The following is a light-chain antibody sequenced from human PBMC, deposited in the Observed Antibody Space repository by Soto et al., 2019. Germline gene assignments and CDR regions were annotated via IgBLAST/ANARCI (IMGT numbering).Light chain of an antibody. CDR2: GAS. V-gene: IGKV3-15*01. CDR3: QPHNNWPVVT. CDR1: RSISRN. J-gene: IGKJ4*01. Sequence: EMVMTPSPATLSGSPGERVTLSCRASRSISRNLAWYQQKPGQAPRLLIYGASTRATGIPDRFSGSGSWTEFTLTINSLQSEDVAVYYCQPHNNWPVVTFGGGTRVEIK.